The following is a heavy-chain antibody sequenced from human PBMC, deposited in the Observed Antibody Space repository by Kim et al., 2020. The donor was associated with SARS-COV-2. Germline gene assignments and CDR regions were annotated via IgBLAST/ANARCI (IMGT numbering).Heavy chain of an antibody. CDR3: ARDPLIYDSSGYYFDY. J-gene: IGHJ4*02. Sequence: GGSLRLSCAASGFTFSSYGMHWVRQAPGKGLEWVAVIWYDGSNKYYADSVKGRFTISRDNSKNTLYLQMNSLRAEDTAVYYCARDPLIYDSSGYYFDYWGQGTLVTVSS. CDR2: IWYDGSNK. CDR1: GFTFSSYG. V-gene: IGHV3-33*08. D-gene: IGHD3-22*01.